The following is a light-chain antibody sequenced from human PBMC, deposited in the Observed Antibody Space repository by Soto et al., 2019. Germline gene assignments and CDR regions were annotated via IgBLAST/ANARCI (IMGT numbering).Light chain of an antibody. CDR3: QQYNSYPWT. Sequence: DIQMTQSPSTLSPSVGDKFTISCRASQSISGWLAWCQQKPGKAPKLLIYDGSSLESGVPSRFSGSGSGTEFTLAISSLQPDDFATYYCQQYNSYPWTFGQGTKVDIK. J-gene: IGKJ1*01. V-gene: IGKV1-5*01. CDR1: QSISGW. CDR2: DGS.